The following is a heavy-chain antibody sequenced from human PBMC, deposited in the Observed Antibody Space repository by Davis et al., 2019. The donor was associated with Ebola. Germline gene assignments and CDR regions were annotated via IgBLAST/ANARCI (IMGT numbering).Heavy chain of an antibody. Sequence: GGSLRLSCAASGFTVSSNYMSWVRQAPGKGLEWVSVIYSGGSTYYADSVKGRFTISRDNAKNSLYLQMNSLRAEDTAVYYCARGIVVVVAATRGSWFDPWGQGTLVTVSS. CDR1: GFTVSSNY. CDR2: IYSGGST. V-gene: IGHV3-53*01. CDR3: ARGIVVVVAATRGSWFDP. D-gene: IGHD2-15*01. J-gene: IGHJ5*02.